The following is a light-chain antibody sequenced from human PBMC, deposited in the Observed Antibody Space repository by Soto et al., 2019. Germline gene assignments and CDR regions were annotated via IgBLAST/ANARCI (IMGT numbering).Light chain of an antibody. CDR3: QQYNNWPYT. CDR1: QGVSSN. J-gene: IGKJ2*01. CDR2: GAS. Sequence: EIVMTQSPATLSVSPGERATLSCRASQGVSSNLAWYQQKPGQAPRLLIYGASTGATGFPARFSGSGSGTEFTLTISSLQSEDFAVYYCQQYNNWPYTFGQGTKREIK. V-gene: IGKV3-15*01.